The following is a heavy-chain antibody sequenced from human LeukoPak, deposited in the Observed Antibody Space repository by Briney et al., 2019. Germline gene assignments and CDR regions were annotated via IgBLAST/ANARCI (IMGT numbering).Heavy chain of an antibody. J-gene: IGHJ4*02. CDR2: IYHSGST. CDR1: GGSISSGGYS. D-gene: IGHD6-19*01. V-gene: IGHV4-30-2*01. CDR3: ARIRGVDSGWSNGYFDY. Sequence: PSETLSLTCAVSGGSISSGGYSWSWIRQPPGKGLEWIGYIYHSGSTYYNPSLKSRVTISVDRSKNQFSLKLSSVTAADTAVYYCARIRGVDSGWSNGYFDYWGQGTLVTVSS.